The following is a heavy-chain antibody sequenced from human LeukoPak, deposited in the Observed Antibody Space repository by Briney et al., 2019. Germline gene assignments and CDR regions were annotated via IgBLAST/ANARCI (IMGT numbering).Heavy chain of an antibody. CDR3: ARDQRYCSSSSCPWEPFDY. Sequence: TGGSLRLSCATSGFTFRNFAMSWIRQAPGKGLEWVSSITGTGRETYFADSVRGRFTISRDNSKNTLYLQMNSLRAEDTAVYYCARDQRYCSSSSCPWEPFDYWGQGTLVTVSS. CDR2: ITGTGRET. J-gene: IGHJ4*02. D-gene: IGHD2-2*01. CDR1: GFTFRNFA. V-gene: IGHV3-23*01.